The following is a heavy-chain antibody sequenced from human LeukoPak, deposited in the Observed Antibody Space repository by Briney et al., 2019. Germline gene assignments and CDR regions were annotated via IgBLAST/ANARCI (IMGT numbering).Heavy chain of an antibody. CDR1: GFTFSSYW. CDR2: IKSDGTST. CDR3: VRDHGDYYFDY. V-gene: IGHV3-74*01. J-gene: IGHJ4*02. Sequence: GGSLRLSCAASGFTFSSYWMHWVRQGPGKGLVWVSRIKSDGTSTNYADSVKGRFTISRGNAKNTLYLQMNSLGVEDTAVYYCVRDHGDYYFDYWGQGTLATVSS. D-gene: IGHD4-17*01.